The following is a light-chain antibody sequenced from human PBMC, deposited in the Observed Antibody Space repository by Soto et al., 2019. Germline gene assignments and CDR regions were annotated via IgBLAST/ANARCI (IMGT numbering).Light chain of an antibody. V-gene: IGKV3-11*01. CDR3: QQRSNWPLT. Sequence: EIVLTQSPATLYLSPGERATLSCRASQSVSSYLAWYQQKPGQAPRLLIYDASNRATGIPARFSGSGSGTDFNLTISSLEPEDFAVYYCQQRSNWPLTFDGGTKVEIK. CDR2: DAS. CDR1: QSVSSY. J-gene: IGKJ4*01.